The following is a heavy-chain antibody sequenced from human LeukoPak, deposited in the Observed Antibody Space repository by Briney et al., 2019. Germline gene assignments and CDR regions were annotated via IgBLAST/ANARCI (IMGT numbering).Heavy chain of an antibody. J-gene: IGHJ4*02. CDR2: INHSGST. V-gene: IGHV4-34*01. Sequence: SETLSLTCAVYGVSFSGYYWSWIRQPPGKGLEWIGEINHSGSTNYNPSLKSRVTISVDTSKNQFSLKLSSVTAADTAVYYCARGQARTIFGVVIIRYYFDYWGQGTLVTVSS. D-gene: IGHD3-3*01. CDR3: ARGQARTIFGVVIIRYYFDY. CDR1: GVSFSGYY.